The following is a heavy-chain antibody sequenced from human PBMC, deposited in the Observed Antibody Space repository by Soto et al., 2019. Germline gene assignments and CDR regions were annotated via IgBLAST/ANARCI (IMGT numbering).Heavy chain of an antibody. CDR1: GGTFSSYT. D-gene: IGHD2-15*01. J-gene: IGHJ6*03. CDR3: ARSCSGGSCYSGYYYYYMDV. CDR2: IIPILGIA. Sequence: SVKVSCKASGGTFSSYTISWVRQAPGQGLEWMGRIIPILGIANYAQKFQGRVTITADKSTSTAYMELSSLRSEDTAVYYCARSCSGGSCYSGYYYYYMDVWGKGTTVTVSS. V-gene: IGHV1-69*02.